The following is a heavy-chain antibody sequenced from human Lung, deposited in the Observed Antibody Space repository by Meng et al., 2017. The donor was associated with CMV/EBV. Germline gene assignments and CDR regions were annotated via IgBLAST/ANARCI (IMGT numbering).Heavy chain of an antibody. CDR1: GFTFSNYA. J-gene: IGHJ6*02. Sequence: GESXKISXAAPGFTFSNYAMSWVRQAPGTGLEWVSGLRGGVGITYYVDPVQRRFTVSRDNSKNSLYLQMDSLGAEDTAVYDCANTLAEVPSAILSRPTNDFQSCERDVWGQGTXVTVSS. CDR3: ANTLAEVPSAILSRPTNDFQSCERDV. CDR2: LRGGVGIT. D-gene: IGHD2-2*02. V-gene: IGHV3-23*01.